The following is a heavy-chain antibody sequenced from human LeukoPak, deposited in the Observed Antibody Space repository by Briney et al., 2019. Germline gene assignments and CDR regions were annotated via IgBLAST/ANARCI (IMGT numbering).Heavy chain of an antibody. CDR1: GFTVSSNY. J-gene: IGHJ4*02. Sequence: QPGGSLRLSCAVSGFTVSSNYMSWVRQAPGTGLEWVSVIYSGGSTDYADSVKGRFTISRDNSKNTLYLQMNSLRAEDTAVYYCAREGGPYGYSSGWYEFDYWGQGTLVTVSS. CDR2: IYSGGST. V-gene: IGHV3-66*01. CDR3: AREGGPYGYSSGWYEFDY. D-gene: IGHD6-19*01.